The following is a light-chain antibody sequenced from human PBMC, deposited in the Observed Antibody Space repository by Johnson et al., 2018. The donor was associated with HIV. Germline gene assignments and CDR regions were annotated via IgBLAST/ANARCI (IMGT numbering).Light chain of an antibody. CDR3: ATWDNSLTPFYV. Sequence: QSVLTQPPSVSAAPGQKVTISCSGSSPNIGNNYVSWYQELPGTALKLLIYENNKRPSGIPARFSGSKSGTSATLDITGLQTGDEAYYYCATWDNSLTPFYVFGTATKVTV. CDR2: ENN. V-gene: IGLV1-51*02. J-gene: IGLJ1*01. CDR1: SPNIGNNY.